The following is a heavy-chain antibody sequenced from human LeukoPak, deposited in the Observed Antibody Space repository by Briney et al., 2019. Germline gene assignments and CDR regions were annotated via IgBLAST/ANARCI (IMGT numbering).Heavy chain of an antibody. D-gene: IGHD3-22*01. CDR1: GFTFSSYS. Sequence: GGSLRLSCAASGFTFSSYSMNWVRQAPGKGLEWVSYISSSGSTIYYADSVKGRFTISRDNAKNSLYLQMNSLRAEDTAVYYCARDVSYDSSGYYYGYYFDYWGQGTLVTVSS. J-gene: IGHJ4*02. V-gene: IGHV3-48*04. CDR2: ISSSGSTI. CDR3: ARDVSYDSSGYYYGYYFDY.